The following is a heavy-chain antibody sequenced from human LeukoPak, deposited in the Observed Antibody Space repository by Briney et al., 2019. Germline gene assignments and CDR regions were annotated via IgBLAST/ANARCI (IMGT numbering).Heavy chain of an antibody. D-gene: IGHD1-14*01. CDR2: ISYSGST. J-gene: IGHJ4*02. CDR1: GDSISSSY. Sequence: SETLSLTCTVSGDSISSSYWSWIRQPPGKGLEWIGFISYSGSTNYNPSLQSRVTMSLDTSKNQFSLKLSSVTAADAAVYYCARAPLSSISYFDYWGQGTLVTVSS. V-gene: IGHV4-59*01. CDR3: ARAPLSSISYFDY.